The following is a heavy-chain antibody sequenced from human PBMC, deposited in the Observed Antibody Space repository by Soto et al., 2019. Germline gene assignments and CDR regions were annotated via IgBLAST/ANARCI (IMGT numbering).Heavy chain of an antibody. D-gene: IGHD6-6*01. J-gene: IGHJ4*02. Sequence: QVQLVQSGAEVKKPGASVKVSCKAFGYTFTSYYMHWVRQAPGQGLEWRGIINPSGGSTSYAQKFQGRVTMTRDTSTTTVYIALSSLRSEATDVYYCARGEYSNSPLHLDYGGQGTLFSVSS. CDR3: ARGEYSNSPLHLDY. V-gene: IGHV1-46*01. CDR1: GYTFTSYY. CDR2: INPSGGST.